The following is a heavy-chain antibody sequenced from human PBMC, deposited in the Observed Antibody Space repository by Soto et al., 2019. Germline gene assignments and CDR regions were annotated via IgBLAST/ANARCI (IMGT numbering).Heavy chain of an antibody. CDR1: GFTFSSYA. CDR2: ISGSGGST. Sequence: GGSLRLSCAASGFTFSSYAMSWVRQAPGKGLEWVSAISGSGGSTYYADSVKGRFTISRDNSKNTLYLQMSSLRAEDTAVYYCARNANYYDSSGDSYYIDYWGQGTLVTVSS. CDR3: ARNANYYDSSGDSYYIDY. V-gene: IGHV3-23*01. D-gene: IGHD3-22*01. J-gene: IGHJ4*02.